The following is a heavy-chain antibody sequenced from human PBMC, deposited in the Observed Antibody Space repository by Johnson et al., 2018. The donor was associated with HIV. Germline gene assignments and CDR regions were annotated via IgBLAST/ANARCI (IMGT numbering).Heavy chain of an antibody. CDR2: ISYDGSNK. V-gene: IGHV3-30-3*01. D-gene: IGHD1-26*01. J-gene: IGHJ3*02. Sequence: QVQLVESGGGVVQPGRSLRLSCAASGFTFSSYAMHWVRQAPGKGLEWVAVISYDGSNKYYADSVKGRFTVSRDNPKNSFYLQMNSLRAEDTAVYYCARAKGGSYSDEQGAFDIWGQGTMVTVSS. CDR3: ARAKGGSYSDEQGAFDI. CDR1: GFTFSSYA.